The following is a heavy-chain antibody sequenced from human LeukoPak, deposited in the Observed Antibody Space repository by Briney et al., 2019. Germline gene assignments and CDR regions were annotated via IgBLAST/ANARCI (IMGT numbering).Heavy chain of an antibody. CDR3: ARGVGYDILTGYYSEYYFDY. D-gene: IGHD3-9*01. V-gene: IGHV4-31*03. CDR1: GGSISSGGSY. Sequence: SQTLPLTCTVSGGSISSGGSYWSWIRQHPGKGLEWIGYIYYSGSTYYNPSLKSRVTISVDTSKNQFSLKLSCVTAADTAVYYCARGVGYDILTGYYSEYYFDYWGRGTLVTVSS. J-gene: IGHJ4*02. CDR2: IYYSGST.